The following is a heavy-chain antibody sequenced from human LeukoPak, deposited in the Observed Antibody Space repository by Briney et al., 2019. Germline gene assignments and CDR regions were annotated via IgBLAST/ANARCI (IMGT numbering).Heavy chain of an antibody. V-gene: IGHV3-66*01. CDR2: IYSGGNT. Sequence: GGSLRLSCAASGFTVSSNYMTWVRQAPGKGLEWVSVIYSGGNTYYADSVKGRFTISRDNTKNTLYLQMNSLRADDTAAYYCARDVGFIVGATPGAFDIWGQGTMVTVSS. CDR3: ARDVGFIVGATPGAFDI. J-gene: IGHJ3*02. CDR1: GFTVSSNY. D-gene: IGHD1-26*01.